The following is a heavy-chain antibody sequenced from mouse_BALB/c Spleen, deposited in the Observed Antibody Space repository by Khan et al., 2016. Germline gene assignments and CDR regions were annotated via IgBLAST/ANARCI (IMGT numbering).Heavy chain of an antibody. CDR3: ARPDYGSSRGFAY. Sequence: QIQLVQSGPELKKPGETVRISCKASGYTFTNYGMNWVKQAPGKGLKWMGWINTYTGEPTYADDFKGRFAFSLETSASTAYLESNNHKNGDTATYFCARPDYGSSRGFAYWGQGTLVTVSA. CDR1: GYTFTNYG. J-gene: IGHJ3*01. CDR2: INTYTGEP. V-gene: IGHV9-3-1*01. D-gene: IGHD1-1*01.